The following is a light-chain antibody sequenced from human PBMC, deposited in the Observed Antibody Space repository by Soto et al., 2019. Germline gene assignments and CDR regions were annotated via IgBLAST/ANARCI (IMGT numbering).Light chain of an antibody. CDR1: SSDVGSYNL. Sequence: QSASASASPGPSITISCTGTSSDVGSYNLVSWYQHPPGKPPQLMIYEVSKRPSGVPNRFSGSNSGNTASLTISGLHAEDEADYYCCSYAGSSTGVFGGGTKLTVL. J-gene: IGLJ3*02. CDR2: EVS. V-gene: IGLV2-23*02. CDR3: CSYAGSSTGV.